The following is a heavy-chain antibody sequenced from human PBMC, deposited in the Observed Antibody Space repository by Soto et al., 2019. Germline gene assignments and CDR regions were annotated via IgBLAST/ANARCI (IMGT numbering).Heavy chain of an antibody. J-gene: IGHJ6*03. CDR1: GYTFTSYD. V-gene: IGHV1-8*01. Sequence: ASVKVSCKASGYTFTSYDINWVRQATGQGLEWMGWMNPNSGNTGYAQKFQGRVTMTRNTSISTAYMELSSLRSEDTAVYYCARDYCSSTSCYGGVDYYYYYMDVWGKGTTVTVS. CDR3: ARDYCSSTSCYGGVDYYYYYMDV. D-gene: IGHD2-2*01. CDR2: MNPNSGNT.